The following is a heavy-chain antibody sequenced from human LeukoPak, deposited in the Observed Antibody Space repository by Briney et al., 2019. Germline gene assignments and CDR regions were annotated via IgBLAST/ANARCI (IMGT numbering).Heavy chain of an antibody. Sequence: ASVTVSFTASGYTFTSYAMNWVRQAPGQGLEWMGWINTNTGNPTYAQGFTGRFVFSLDTSVSTAYLQISSLKAEDTAVYYCARMGESYCSSTSCPYNWFDPWGQGTLVTVSS. CDR1: GYTFTSYA. CDR2: INTNTGNP. V-gene: IGHV7-4-1*02. D-gene: IGHD2-2*01. CDR3: ARMGESYCSSTSCPYNWFDP. J-gene: IGHJ5*02.